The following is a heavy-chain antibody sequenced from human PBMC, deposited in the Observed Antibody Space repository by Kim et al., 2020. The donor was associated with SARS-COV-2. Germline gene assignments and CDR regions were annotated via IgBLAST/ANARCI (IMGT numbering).Heavy chain of an antibody. V-gene: IGHV4-61*01. D-gene: IGHD7-27*01. Sequence: SETLSLTCSVSGGSVSSGSYFWTWIRQPPGKGLEWIGYIAYSGTSKYKPSLKGRVIISMDKSKNQFSLKLSSVTTADTAVYYCARVGWGGDCWGQGTLVTVSS. CDR1: GGSVSSGSYF. CDR3: ARVGWGGDC. CDR2: IAYSGTS. J-gene: IGHJ4*02.